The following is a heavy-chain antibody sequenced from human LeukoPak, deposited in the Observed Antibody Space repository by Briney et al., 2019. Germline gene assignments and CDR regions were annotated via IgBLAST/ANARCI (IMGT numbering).Heavy chain of an antibody. J-gene: IGHJ4*02. CDR3: ARDDNDGIFVNVDY. V-gene: IGHV1-18*01. CDR2: ISTSTGDT. CDR1: GYSFILYG. Sequence: GASVKVSCKTSGYSFILYGISWVRQAPGQGPEWMGWISTSTGDTKYTQKFQGRVTLTTDTSTSTAYMELSSLRSDDTAVYYCARDDNDGIFVNVDYWGQGTLVTVSS. D-gene: IGHD4-23*01.